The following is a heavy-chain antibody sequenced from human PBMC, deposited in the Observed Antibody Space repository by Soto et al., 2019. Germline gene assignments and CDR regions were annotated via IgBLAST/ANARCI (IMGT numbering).Heavy chain of an antibody. CDR3: ARASEYYDFWSGYDY. CDR1: GYTFTSYY. V-gene: IGHV3-53*01. CDR2: IYSGGST. D-gene: IGHD3-3*01. Sequence: SCKASGYTFTSYYMSWVRQAPGKGLEWVSVIYSGGSTYYADSVKGRFTISRDNSKNTLYLQVNSLRAEDTAVYYCARASEYYDFWSGYDYWGQGTQVTVSS. J-gene: IGHJ4*02.